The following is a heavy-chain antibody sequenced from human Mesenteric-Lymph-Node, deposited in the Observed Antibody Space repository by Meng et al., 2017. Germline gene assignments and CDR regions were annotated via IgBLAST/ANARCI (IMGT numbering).Heavy chain of an antibody. V-gene: IGHV3-23*01. CDR1: GFPFSFYV. CDR2: ISGSGDST. J-gene: IGHJ4*02. Sequence: GESLKISWAASGFPFSFYVMGWVRQAPAQGLELVSAISGSGDSTYYADSVKGHFTVSRDHSKGTLYLQMNSLRAEDTAMYYCAFDFWGQGTLVTVSS. CDR3: AFDF.